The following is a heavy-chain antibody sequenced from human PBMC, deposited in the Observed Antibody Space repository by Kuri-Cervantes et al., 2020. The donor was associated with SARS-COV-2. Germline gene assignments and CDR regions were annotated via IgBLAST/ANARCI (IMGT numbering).Heavy chain of an antibody. J-gene: IGHJ4*02. CDR2: IGPSGTTK. CDR1: GFIFSDYY. Sequence: LSLTCTASGFIFSDYYMTWIRQAPGKGLEWVSNIGPSGTTKYYADSVKGRFTISRDNAKNSLYLQMNSLKTEDTAVYYCTRYDFWSATHFDYWGQGTLVTVSS. V-gene: IGHV3-11*01. CDR3: TRYDFWSATHFDY. D-gene: IGHD3-3*01.